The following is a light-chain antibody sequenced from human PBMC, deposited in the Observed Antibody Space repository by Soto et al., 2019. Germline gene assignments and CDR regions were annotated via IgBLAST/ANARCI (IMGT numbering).Light chain of an antibody. V-gene: IGKV3-15*01. CDR2: AAS. J-gene: IGKJ1*01. CDR3: QQYNSYSRT. CDR1: QSVRSN. Sequence: EIVMTQSPATLSVSPGERATLSCRASQSVRSNLAWYHQRPGQAPRLLIYAASARATGIPARFSGSGSGTEFTLTISSLQPDDFATYYCQQYNSYSRTFGQGTKVDIK.